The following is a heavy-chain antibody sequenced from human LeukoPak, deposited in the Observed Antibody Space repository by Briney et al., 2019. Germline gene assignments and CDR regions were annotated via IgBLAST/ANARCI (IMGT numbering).Heavy chain of an antibody. D-gene: IGHD3-22*01. CDR1: GGSFSGYY. Sequence: SETLSLTCAVYGGSFSGYYWSWIRQPPGKGLEWIGEINHSGSTNYNPSLKSRVTISVDTSKNQFSLKLSSVTAADTAVYYCARHDHEIVGYYDAFDIWGQGTMVTVSS. V-gene: IGHV4-34*01. CDR2: INHSGST. J-gene: IGHJ3*02. CDR3: ARHDHEIVGYYDAFDI.